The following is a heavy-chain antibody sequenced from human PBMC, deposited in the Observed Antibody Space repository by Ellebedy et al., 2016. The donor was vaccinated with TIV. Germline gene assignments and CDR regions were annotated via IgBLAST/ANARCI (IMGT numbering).Heavy chain of an antibody. CDR3: ARSLGDDAFDI. Sequence: GESLKISXAASGFTFSDYYMSWIRQAPGRGLEWVSYISSSGYTIYYADSVKGRFTISRDNAKNSLYLQMNSLRAEDTAVYYCARSLGDDAFDIWGQGTMVTVSS. CDR2: ISSSGYTI. D-gene: IGHD2-21*01. J-gene: IGHJ3*02. CDR1: GFTFSDYY. V-gene: IGHV3-11*01.